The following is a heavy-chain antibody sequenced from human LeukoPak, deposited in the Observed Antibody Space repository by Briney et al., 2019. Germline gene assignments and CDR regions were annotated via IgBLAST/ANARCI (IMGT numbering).Heavy chain of an antibody. V-gene: IGHV4-34*01. J-gene: IGHJ4*02. D-gene: IGHD5-18*01. Sequence: PSETLSLTCAVYGGSFSGYYWSWIRQPPGKGLEWIGEINHSGSTNYNPSLKSRVTISVDRSENQFSLKLTSVTAADTAVYHCARSGRLPLDYWGQGTLVTVSS. CDR1: GGSFSGYY. CDR3: ARSGRLPLDY. CDR2: INHSGST.